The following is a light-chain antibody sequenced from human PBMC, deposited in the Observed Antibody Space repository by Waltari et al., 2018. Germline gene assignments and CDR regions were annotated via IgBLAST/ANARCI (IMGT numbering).Light chain of an antibody. CDR3: QSYDIGLSGPYV. CDR1: SSNIGARYD. J-gene: IGLJ1*01. V-gene: IGLV1-40*01. Sequence: QSVLAQPPSVSGAPGQRVTISCSGSSSNIGARYDVHWYQQFPGSAPKLLVHGNNNRPSGVPDRCSVSRSGTSAPLASPAVQAEDEADYYCQSYDIGLSGPYVFGTGTKVTVL. CDR2: GNN.